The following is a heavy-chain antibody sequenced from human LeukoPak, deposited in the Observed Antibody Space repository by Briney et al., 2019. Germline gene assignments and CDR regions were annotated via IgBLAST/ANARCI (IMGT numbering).Heavy chain of an antibody. CDR3: ARLRSGYHDY. D-gene: IGHD3-3*01. CDR1: GGSISRSSSYY. Sequence: SETLSLTCTLSGGSISRSSSYYWGWIRQPPGKGLEWIGSIYYSGSTYYNPSLKSRVTISVDTSKNQFSLKLSAVTAADTAVYYCARLRSGYHDYWGQGTLVTVSS. J-gene: IGHJ4*02. CDR2: IYYSGST. V-gene: IGHV4-39*01.